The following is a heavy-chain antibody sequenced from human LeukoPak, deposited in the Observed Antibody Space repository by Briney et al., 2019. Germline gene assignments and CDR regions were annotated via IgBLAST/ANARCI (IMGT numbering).Heavy chain of an antibody. CDR3: AKEQGSGWHIFDY. CDR2: ISGSGGST. J-gene: IGHJ4*02. Sequence: GGSLRLSCAASGFTFSNYAMSWVRQAPGKGLEWVSGISGSGGSTYYADSVKGRFTISRDNSKNTLYLQMNSLRVEDTAVYYCAKEQGSGWHIFDYWGQGTLVTASS. CDR1: GFTFSNYA. D-gene: IGHD6-19*01. V-gene: IGHV3-23*01.